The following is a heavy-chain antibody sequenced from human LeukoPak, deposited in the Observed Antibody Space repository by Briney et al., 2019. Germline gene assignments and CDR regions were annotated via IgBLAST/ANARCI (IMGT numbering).Heavy chain of an antibody. Sequence: GGSLRLSCEASGFTFSDYSMNWVRQAPGEGLEWLSYITSTSDTIYYADSVKGRFTSSRDDAKNSVYLQMNSLRAEDTAVYYCARSSGYPFFDYWGQGTLVTVSS. CDR2: ITSTSDTI. V-gene: IGHV3-48*01. CDR1: GFTFSDYS. CDR3: ARSSGYPFFDY. J-gene: IGHJ4*02. D-gene: IGHD3-22*01.